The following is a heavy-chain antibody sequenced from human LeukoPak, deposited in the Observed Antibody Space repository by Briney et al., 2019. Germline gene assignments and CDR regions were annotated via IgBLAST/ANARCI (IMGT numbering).Heavy chain of an antibody. CDR1: GDSISSSSW. CDR2: TFHSGSP. V-gene: IGHV4/OR15-8*01. CDR3: ARKVVPAASYWYFDV. D-gene: IGHD2-2*01. Sequence: SETLSLTCVVSGDSISSSSWWSWVRQPPGKGLEWIGETFHSGSPNYNPSLRGRVTISVDKSNNQFSLRLRSVTAADTAVYFCARKVVPAASYWYFDVWDRGTLITVPS. J-gene: IGHJ2*01.